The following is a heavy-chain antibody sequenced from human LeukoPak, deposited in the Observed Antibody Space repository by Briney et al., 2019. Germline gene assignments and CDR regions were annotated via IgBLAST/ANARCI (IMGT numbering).Heavy chain of an antibody. CDR1: GYTFTSYG. D-gene: IGHD6-13*01. CDR2: ISAYNGNT. Sequence: ASVKVSCKASGYTFTSYGISGLRQAPGQGLEWMGWISAYNGNTNYAQKLQGRVTMTTDTSTSTAYMELRRLRSDNTAVYYCARDPSMAAAAPLGGMDVWGQGTTVTVSS. V-gene: IGHV1-18*01. J-gene: IGHJ6*02. CDR3: ARDPSMAAAAPLGGMDV.